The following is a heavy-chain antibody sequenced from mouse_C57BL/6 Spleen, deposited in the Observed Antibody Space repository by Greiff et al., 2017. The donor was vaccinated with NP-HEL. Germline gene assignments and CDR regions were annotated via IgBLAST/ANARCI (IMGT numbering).Heavy chain of an antibody. D-gene: IGHD4-1*01. J-gene: IGHJ2*01. V-gene: IGHV1-82*01. CDR1: GYAFSSSW. CDR3: GGNWDYFDY. CDR2: IYPGGGDT. Sequence: QVQLQQSGPELVKPGASVKISCKASGYAFSSSWMNWVKQRPGKGLEWIGRIYPGGGDTNYNGKFKGKATLTADKSSSTAYMQLSSLTSEDSAVYFCGGNWDYFDYWGQGTTLTVSS.